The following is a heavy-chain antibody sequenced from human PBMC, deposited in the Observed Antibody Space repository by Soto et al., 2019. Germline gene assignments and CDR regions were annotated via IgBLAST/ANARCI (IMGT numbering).Heavy chain of an antibody. V-gene: IGHV3-30*18. CDR2: ISYDGSNK. Sequence: ESGGGVVQPGRSLRLSCAASGFTFSSYGMHWVRQAPGKGLEWVAVISYDGSNKYYADSVKGRFTISRDNSKNTLYLQMNSLRAEDTAVYYCAKALFSSSSYNWFDPWGQGTLVTVSS. CDR1: GFTFSSYG. CDR3: AKALFSSSSYNWFDP. D-gene: IGHD6-6*01. J-gene: IGHJ5*02.